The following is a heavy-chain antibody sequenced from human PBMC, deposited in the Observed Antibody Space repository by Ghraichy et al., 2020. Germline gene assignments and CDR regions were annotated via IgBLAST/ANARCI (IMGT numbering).Heavy chain of an antibody. Sequence: GGSLRLSCAASGFTFSSYAMSWVRQAPGKGLEWVSAISGSGGSTYYADSVKGRFTISRDNSKNTLYLQMNSLRAEDTAVYYCAKCPNAVYGGNSRDAFDIWGQGTMVTVSS. CDR1: GFTFSSYA. CDR2: ISGSGGST. J-gene: IGHJ3*02. CDR3: AKCPNAVYGGNSRDAFDI. D-gene: IGHD4-23*01. V-gene: IGHV3-23*01.